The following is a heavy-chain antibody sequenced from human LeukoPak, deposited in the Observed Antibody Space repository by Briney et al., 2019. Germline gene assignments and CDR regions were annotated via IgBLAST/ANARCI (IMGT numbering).Heavy chain of an antibody. CDR1: GFTFSDYY. V-gene: IGHV3-11*06. Sequence: GGSLRLSCAASGFTFSDYYMSWIRQAPGKGLEWVSYISSSSSYTNYADSVKGRFTISRDNAKNSLYLQMNNLRAEDTAVYYCARDGYGSGSGYYGMDVWGKGTTVTVSS. D-gene: IGHD3-10*01. CDR2: ISSSSSYT. J-gene: IGHJ6*04. CDR3: ARDGYGSGSGYYGMDV.